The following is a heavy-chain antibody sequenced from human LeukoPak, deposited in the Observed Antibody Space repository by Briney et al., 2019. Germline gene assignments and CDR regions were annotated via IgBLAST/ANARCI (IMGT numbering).Heavy chain of an antibody. V-gene: IGHV3-11*03. CDR1: GFTFCDYY. D-gene: IGHD3-3*01. Sequence: GGSLRLSCAVSGFTFCDYYMSWIRQAPGKGLEWISYISHTSSTRNYADSVKGRFTISRDNAKNSLYLQMNSLRAEDTALYYCVCVSHLRFRHYWGQGTLVTVSS. J-gene: IGHJ4*02. CDR2: ISHTSSTR. CDR3: VCVSHLRFRHY.